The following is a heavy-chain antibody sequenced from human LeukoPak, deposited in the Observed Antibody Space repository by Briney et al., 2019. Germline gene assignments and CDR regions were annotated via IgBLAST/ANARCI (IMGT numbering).Heavy chain of an antibody. J-gene: IGHJ1*01. Sequence: VKVSCKASGYTFTGHYMHWMRQAPGQGLEWMGWINPTSGGTNYAQKFQGRVTMTRDTSISTAYMELSRLRSDDTAVYYCARDRSYCSSTSCPDFQHWGQGTLVTVSS. CDR1: GYTFTGHY. D-gene: IGHD2-2*01. V-gene: IGHV1-2*02. CDR3: ARDRSYCSSTSCPDFQH. CDR2: INPTSGGT.